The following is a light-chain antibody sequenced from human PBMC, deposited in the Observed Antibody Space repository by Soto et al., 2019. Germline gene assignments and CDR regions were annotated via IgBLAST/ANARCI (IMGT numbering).Light chain of an antibody. Sequence: QSVLTQPPSASGSPGQSVTISCTGTNSDVGAYNLVSWYQQHPGKVPKLMIYEVTKRPSGVPARFSGSKSGNTASLTVSGLQAEDEADYYCSSVAGSGVIFGGGTKLTVL. CDR1: NSDVGAYNL. CDR2: EVT. V-gene: IGLV2-8*01. J-gene: IGLJ2*01. CDR3: SSVAGSGVI.